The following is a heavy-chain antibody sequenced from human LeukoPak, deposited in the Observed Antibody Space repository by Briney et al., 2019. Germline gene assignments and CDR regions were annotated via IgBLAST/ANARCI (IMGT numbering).Heavy chain of an antibody. CDR2: IYYSGST. CDR3: ARDRAYYYDSSGYYSPGYYYGMDV. Sequence: SETLSLTCTVSGGSISSYYWSWIRQSPGKGLEWIGYIYYSGSTYYNPSLKSRVTISVDTSKNQFSLKLSSVTAADTAVYYCARDRAYYYDSSGYYSPGYYYGMDVWGQGTTVTVSS. V-gene: IGHV4-59*12. CDR1: GGSISSYY. D-gene: IGHD3-22*01. J-gene: IGHJ6*02.